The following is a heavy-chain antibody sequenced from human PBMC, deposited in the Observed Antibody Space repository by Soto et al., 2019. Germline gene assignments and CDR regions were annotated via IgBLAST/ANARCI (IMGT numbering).Heavy chain of an antibody. CDR2: INPSGGST. J-gene: IGHJ3*02. V-gene: IGHV1-46*03. D-gene: IGHD2-2*01. CDR1: GYTFTSYY. CDR3: ARAGRSSTSCYAKRLRAFDI. Sequence: ASLKVSCKASGYTFTSYYMHWVRQAPGQGLEWMGIINPSGGSTSYAQKFQGRVTMTRDTSTSTVYMELSSLRSEDTAVYYCARAGRSSTSCYAKRLRAFDIWGQGTMVTVSS.